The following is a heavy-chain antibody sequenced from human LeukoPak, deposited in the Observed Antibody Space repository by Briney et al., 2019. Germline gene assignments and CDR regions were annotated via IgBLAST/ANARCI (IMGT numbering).Heavy chain of an antibody. CDR3: ARNYYDSSGYSLDY. CDR1: GYSFNMYW. D-gene: IGHD3-22*01. V-gene: IGHV5-51*01. CDR2: IYPGDSDT. J-gene: IGHJ4*02. Sequence: GESLKISCKGSGYSFNMYWIGWVRQMPGKGLEWMGIIYPGDSDTRYSPSFQGQVTMSADKSISTAYLQWSSLKASDTAMYYCARNYYDSSGYSLDYWGQGTLVTVSS.